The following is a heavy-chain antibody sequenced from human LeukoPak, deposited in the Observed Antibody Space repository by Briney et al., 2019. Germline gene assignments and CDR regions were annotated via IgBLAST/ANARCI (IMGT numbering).Heavy chain of an antibody. CDR2: IYYSGTT. CDR1: GASISSGYYY. J-gene: IGHJ5*02. CDR3: ARDNDDGDYVGWFDP. V-gene: IGHV4-30-4*01. D-gene: IGHD4-17*01. Sequence: SQTLSLTCTVSGASISSGYYYWSWLRQSPGKGLEWIGYIYYSGTTYYSPSLKSRLAISLDTSKNHLSLKLTSVTAADTAIYYCARDNDDGDYVGWFDPWGQGTLVTVSS.